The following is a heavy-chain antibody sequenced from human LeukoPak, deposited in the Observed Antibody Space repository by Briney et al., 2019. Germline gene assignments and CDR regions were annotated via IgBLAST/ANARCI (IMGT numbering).Heavy chain of an antibody. V-gene: IGHV4-59*08. J-gene: IGHJ4*02. Sequence: SETLSLTCTVSGGSISSYYWRWIRQPPGKGLEWIGYIYYSGSTNYNPSLKTRVTISLDTSKNQFSLKLSSVTAADTAVYYCVGGTVTTPIDYWGQGTLVTVS. CDR3: VGGTVTTPIDY. CDR2: IYYSGST. CDR1: GGSISSYY. D-gene: IGHD4-17*01.